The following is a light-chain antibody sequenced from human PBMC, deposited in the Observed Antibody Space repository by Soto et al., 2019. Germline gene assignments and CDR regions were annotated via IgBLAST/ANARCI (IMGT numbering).Light chain of an antibody. CDR3: QQYNNWPPWT. J-gene: IGKJ1*01. V-gene: IGKV3-15*01. Sequence: EIVMTQSPATLSVSPGERANLSCRASQSVSSNLARYQQKPGQAPRLLIYGASTRATGIPARHSRSGSGTEFTLTISSLQSEDFAVYYCQQYNNWPPWTFGQGTKVEIK. CDR2: GAS. CDR1: QSVSSN.